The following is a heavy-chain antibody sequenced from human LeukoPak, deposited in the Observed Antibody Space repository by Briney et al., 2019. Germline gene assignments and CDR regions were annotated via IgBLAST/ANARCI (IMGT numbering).Heavy chain of an antibody. CDR2: ISGSGEST. D-gene: IGHD6-13*01. V-gene: IGHV3-23*01. CDR1: GFTFSSYA. J-gene: IGHJ4*02. Sequence: GSLRLSCAASGFTFSSYAMSWVRQAPGKGLEWVSGISGSGESTYYADSVKGRFTISRDNSKNTLYLQMNSLRAEDTAVYYCAKLRDSSSWSPSDFWGQGTLVSVSS. CDR3: AKLRDSSSWSPSDF.